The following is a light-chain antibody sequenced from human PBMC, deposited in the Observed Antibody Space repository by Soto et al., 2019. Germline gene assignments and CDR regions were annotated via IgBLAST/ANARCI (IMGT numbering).Light chain of an antibody. CDR2: NNN. CDR1: SPNIASNT. V-gene: IGLV1-44*01. J-gene: IGLJ2*01. Sequence: QSVLTQPPSASGTPGQRVTISCSGSSPNIASNTVNWYQQLPGTAPKLLIYNNNHRPSGVLDRVSGSKSGTSASLAISGLQSEDEADYYCAAWADSLNGPLFGGGTKLTV. CDR3: AAWADSLNGPL.